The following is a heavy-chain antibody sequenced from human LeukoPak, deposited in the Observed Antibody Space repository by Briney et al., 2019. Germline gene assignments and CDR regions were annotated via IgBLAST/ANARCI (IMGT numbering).Heavy chain of an antibody. CDR2: ISGSSIYI. D-gene: IGHD3-22*01. J-gene: IGHJ4*02. CDR3: ARALYDSSGYYFDY. V-gene: IGHV3-21*01. Sequence: GGSLRLSCAASGFTFSSYGMHWVRQAPGKGLEWVSSISGSSIYINYADSVKGRFTISSDNAKNSLYLQMNSLRAEDTAVYYCARALYDSSGYYFDYWGQGTLVTVSS. CDR1: GFTFSSYG.